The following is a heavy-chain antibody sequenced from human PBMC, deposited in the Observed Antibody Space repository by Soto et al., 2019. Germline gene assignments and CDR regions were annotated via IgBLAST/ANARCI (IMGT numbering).Heavy chain of an antibody. CDR1: GGSFSGYY. J-gene: IGHJ4*02. Sequence: PSETLSLTCAVYGGSFSGYYWTWIRQPPGTGLEWIGEINHSGSTNYNPSLKSRVTISVDTSKNQFSLKLTSVTAADTAVYYCARDNITGSFDYWGQGTLVTVSS. CDR3: ARDNITGSFDY. CDR2: INHSGST. V-gene: IGHV4-34*01. D-gene: IGHD1-1*01.